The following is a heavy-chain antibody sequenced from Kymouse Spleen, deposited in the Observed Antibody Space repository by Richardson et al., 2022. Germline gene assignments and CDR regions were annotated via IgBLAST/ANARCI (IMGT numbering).Heavy chain of an antibody. D-gene: IGHD1-14*01. Sequence: QVQLVESGGGVVQPGRSLRLSCAASGFTFSSYGMHWVRQAPGKGLEWVAVISYDGSNKYYADSVKGRFTISRDNSKNTLYLQMNSLRAEDTAVYYCAKDHGYNRNPWDYYYYGMDVWGQGTTVTVSS. CDR1: GFTFSSYG. V-gene: IGHV3-30*18. CDR2: ISYDGSNK. J-gene: IGHJ6*02. CDR3: AKDHGYNRNPWDYYYYGMDV.